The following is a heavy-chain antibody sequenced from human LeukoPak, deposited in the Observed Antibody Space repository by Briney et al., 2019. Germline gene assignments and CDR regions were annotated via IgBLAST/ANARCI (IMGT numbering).Heavy chain of an antibody. CDR1: GFTFSSYS. J-gene: IGHJ4*02. Sequence: GGSLRLSCAASGFTFSSYSMNWVCQAPGKGLEWVSSISSSSTYIYYADSLKGRFTISRDNAKNSLYLQVNSLRAEDTAVYYCARDRTYYYDSAGYGNDYWGQGTLVTVSS. D-gene: IGHD3-22*01. V-gene: IGHV3-21*01. CDR2: ISSSSTYI. CDR3: ARDRTYYYDSAGYGNDY.